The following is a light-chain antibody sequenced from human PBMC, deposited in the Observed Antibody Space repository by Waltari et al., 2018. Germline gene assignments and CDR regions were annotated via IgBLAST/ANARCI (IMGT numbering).Light chain of an antibody. CDR2: DAS. V-gene: IGKV1-33*01. CDR3: QKYDNLPL. J-gene: IGKJ4*01. Sequence: DIQMTQSPSSLSASIGDRVTITCQASQDIRNHLHWSQQKPGRAPKLLIYDASNLQTGVPSRFSGSGSATHFTFTISSLQPEDIVTYYCQKYDNLPLFGGGSKVEI. CDR1: QDIRNH.